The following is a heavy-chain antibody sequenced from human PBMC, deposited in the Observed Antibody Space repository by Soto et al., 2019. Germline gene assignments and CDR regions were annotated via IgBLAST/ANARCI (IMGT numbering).Heavy chain of an antibody. V-gene: IGHV3-33*01. CDR2: IWYDGSNT. Sequence: TVGSLRLSCAASGVTFSSYAMHWVRQAPGKGLEWVGFIWYDGSNTFYAESVKGRFTISRDNSKNTVYLQINALRAEDTAVYYCARDFSMVIVATGYWGQGTLVTVSS. J-gene: IGHJ4*02. D-gene: IGHD5-12*01. CDR3: ARDFSMVIVATGY. CDR1: GVTFSSYA.